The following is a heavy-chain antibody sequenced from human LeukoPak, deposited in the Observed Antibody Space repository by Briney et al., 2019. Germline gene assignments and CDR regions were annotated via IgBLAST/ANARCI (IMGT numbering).Heavy chain of an antibody. Sequence: GGSLRLSCAASGFIFSGYSITWVRQAPGKGLEWVSAISSRGRYFYYADSMEGRFTISRDNARNSVFLQMNSLRAEDTAVYYCAELGITMIGGVWGKGTTVTISS. D-gene: IGHD3-10*02. V-gene: IGHV3-21*01. J-gene: IGHJ6*04. CDR1: GFIFSGYS. CDR3: AELGITMIGGV. CDR2: ISSRGRYF.